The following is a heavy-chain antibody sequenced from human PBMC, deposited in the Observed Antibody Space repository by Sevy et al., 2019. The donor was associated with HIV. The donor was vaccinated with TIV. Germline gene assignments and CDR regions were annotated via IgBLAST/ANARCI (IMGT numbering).Heavy chain of an antibody. CDR2: IYPGDSDT. CDR3: ARQAYHDILTGYYKPSYYYGMDV. J-gene: IGHJ6*02. D-gene: IGHD3-9*01. Sequence: GESLKISCKGSGYSFTSYWIGWVRQMPGKGLEWMGIIYPGDSDTRYSPSFQGQVTISADKSISTAYLQWSSLKASDTAMYYCARQAYHDILTGYYKPSYYYGMDVWGQGTTVTVSS. CDR1: GYSFTSYW. V-gene: IGHV5-51*01.